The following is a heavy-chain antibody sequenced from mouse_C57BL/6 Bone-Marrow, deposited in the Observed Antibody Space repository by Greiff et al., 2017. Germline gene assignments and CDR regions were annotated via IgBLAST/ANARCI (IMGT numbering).Heavy chain of an antibody. D-gene: IGHD2-3*01. CDR1: GYTFTNYW. CDR3: ARDGWDAMDD. Sequence: QVQLQQSGAELVRPGTSVKMSCKASGYTFTNYWIGWAKQRPGHGLEWIGDIYPGGGYTNYNEKFKGKATLTADKSSSTAYMQVSSLTSEDSAIYYCARDGWDAMDDWGQGTSVTVSS. V-gene: IGHV1-63*01. CDR2: IYPGGGYT. J-gene: IGHJ4*01.